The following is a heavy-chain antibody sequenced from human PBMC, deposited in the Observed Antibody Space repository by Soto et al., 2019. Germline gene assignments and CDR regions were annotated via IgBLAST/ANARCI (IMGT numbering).Heavy chain of an antibody. J-gene: IGHJ6*02. CDR2: VYDNGRP. CDR1: GGSISVYY. D-gene: IGHD4-4*01. CDR3: ARDTDPLYYYYYGMDV. Sequence: SETLSLTCTISGGSISVYYWSWIRQSPRQGLEWIGYVYDNGRPYYSPSLKSRVTISADTSKNQISLKLTSVTAADTAVYYCARDTDPLYYYYYGMDVWGQGATVTVSS. V-gene: IGHV4-59*01.